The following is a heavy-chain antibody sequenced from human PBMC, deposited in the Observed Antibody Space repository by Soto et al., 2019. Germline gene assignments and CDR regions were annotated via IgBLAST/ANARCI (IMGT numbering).Heavy chain of an antibody. D-gene: IGHD6-6*01. CDR2: ISGSGGST. CDR1: GFTFSSYA. Sequence: GGSLRLSCAASGFTFSSYAMSWVRQAPGKGLEWVSAISGSGGSTYYADSVKGRFTISRDNSKNTLYPKMNSLRAEETAVYYCSKQSWQLAYYYYYMDVWGKGTTVTVSS. V-gene: IGHV3-23*01. CDR3: SKQSWQLAYYYYYMDV. J-gene: IGHJ6*03.